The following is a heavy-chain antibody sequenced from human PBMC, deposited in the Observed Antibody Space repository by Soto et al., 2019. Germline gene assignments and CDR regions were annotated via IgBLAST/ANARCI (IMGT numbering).Heavy chain of an antibody. D-gene: IGHD1-1*01. CDR3: ARASRKHGRGLAYYYYMDV. J-gene: IGHJ6*03. Sequence: ASVKVSCKASGYTFTSYDINWVRQATGQGLEWMGWMNPNSGNTGYAQKFQGRVTMTRNTSISTAYMELSSLRSEDTAGYYCARASRKHGRGLAYYYYMDVWGKGTTVTVSS. CDR1: GYTFTSYD. V-gene: IGHV1-8*01. CDR2: MNPNSGNT.